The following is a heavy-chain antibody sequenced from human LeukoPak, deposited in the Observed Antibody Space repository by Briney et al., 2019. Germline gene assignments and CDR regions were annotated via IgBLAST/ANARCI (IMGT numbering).Heavy chain of an antibody. Sequence: ASVKVSCKASGYTFTGYYMHWVRQAPGQGLEWMGWINPNSGGTNYAQKFQGRVTMTRDTSISTAYMELSRLRSDDTAVYYCAREGRYGSGSYYYYMDVWGKGTTVTVSS. J-gene: IGHJ6*03. V-gene: IGHV1-2*02. CDR3: AREGRYGSGSYYYYMDV. D-gene: IGHD3-10*01. CDR2: INPNSGGT. CDR1: GYTFTGYY.